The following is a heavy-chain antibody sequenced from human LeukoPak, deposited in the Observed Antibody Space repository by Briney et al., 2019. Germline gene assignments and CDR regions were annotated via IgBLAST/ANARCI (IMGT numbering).Heavy chain of an antibody. Sequence: SETQSLTCTVSGGSISSGDYYWSWIRQPPGKGLEWIGYIYYSGSTYYNPSLKSRVTISVDTSKNQFSLKLSSVTAADTAVYYCARGNTCYGDYVFDYWGQGTLVTVSS. D-gene: IGHD4-17*01. CDR2: IYYSGST. J-gene: IGHJ4*02. CDR3: ARGNTCYGDYVFDY. V-gene: IGHV4-30-4*01. CDR1: GGSISSGDYY.